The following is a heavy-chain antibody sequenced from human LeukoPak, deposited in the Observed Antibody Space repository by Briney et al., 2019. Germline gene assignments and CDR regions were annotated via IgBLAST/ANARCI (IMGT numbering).Heavy chain of an antibody. CDR2: IDQDGSKK. CDR1: GFTFSNYW. CDR3: ARSGPYQLPPRPIDY. D-gene: IGHD2-2*01. V-gene: IGHV3-7*01. J-gene: IGHJ4*02. Sequence: PGGSLRLSCAASGFTFSNYWMSWARQAPGRGLEWVANIDQDGSKKYYVDSVKGRFTNSRDNPKNSLYLQMNSLRAEDTAVYFCARSGPYQLPPRPIDYWGQGTLVTVSS.